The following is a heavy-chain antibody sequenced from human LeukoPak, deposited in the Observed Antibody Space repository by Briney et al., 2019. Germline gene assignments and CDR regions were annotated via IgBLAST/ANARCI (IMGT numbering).Heavy chain of an antibody. V-gene: IGHV3-23*01. CDR3: AKALDYDILAGYGSDY. CDR2: ISGSGGST. J-gene: IGHJ4*02. Sequence: GGSLRLSCAASGFTFSRYAMSWVRQAPGKGLEWVSAISGSGGSTYYADSVKGRFTISRDNSKNTLYLQMNSLRAEDTAVYYCAKALDYDILAGYGSDYWGQGTLVTVSS. CDR1: GFTFSRYA. D-gene: IGHD3-9*01.